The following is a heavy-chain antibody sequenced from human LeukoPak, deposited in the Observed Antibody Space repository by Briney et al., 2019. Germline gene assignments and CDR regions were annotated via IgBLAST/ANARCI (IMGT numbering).Heavy chain of an antibody. J-gene: IGHJ4*02. CDR3: ARDYYDSSGYPFCDY. D-gene: IGHD3-22*01. CDR2: IYTSGST. CDR1: GGSISSYY. Sequence: SETLSLTCTVSGGSISSYYWSWIRQPAGKGLEWIARIYTSGSTTYNPSLQSRVTMSADTSKNQLSLKLSSVTAADTAVYYCARDYYDSSGYPFCDYWGQGTLVTVSS. V-gene: IGHV4-4*07.